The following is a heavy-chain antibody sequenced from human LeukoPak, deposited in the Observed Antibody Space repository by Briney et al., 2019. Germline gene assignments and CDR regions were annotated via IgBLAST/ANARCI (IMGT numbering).Heavy chain of an antibody. CDR2: INPNSGGT. Sequence: ASVKVSCKASGYTFTGYYMHWVRQAPGQGLEWMGWINPNSGGTHYAQNFQGRVTITRDTSISTAYMELSSLRPDDTAVYYCARFYNGNQDFDYWGQGTLVTVSS. CDR1: GYTFTGYY. CDR3: ARFYNGNQDFDY. V-gene: IGHV1-2*02. D-gene: IGHD2-8*01. J-gene: IGHJ4*02.